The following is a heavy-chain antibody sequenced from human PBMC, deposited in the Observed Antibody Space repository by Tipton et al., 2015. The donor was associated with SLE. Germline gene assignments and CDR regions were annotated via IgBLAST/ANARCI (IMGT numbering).Heavy chain of an antibody. V-gene: IGHV4-31*03. CDR3: ARTISMGPPAGFDF. D-gene: IGHD3-9*01. Sequence: TLSLTCTVSGVSMTTGGHYWSWIRQHPGKGLEWIGYIYDSGGTYYSPSLESRMTMSVDTSKNQFSLSLKSMTAADTAVYFCARTISMGPPAGFDFWGQGILVTVSS. CDR2: IYDSGGT. J-gene: IGHJ4*02. CDR1: GVSMTTGGHY.